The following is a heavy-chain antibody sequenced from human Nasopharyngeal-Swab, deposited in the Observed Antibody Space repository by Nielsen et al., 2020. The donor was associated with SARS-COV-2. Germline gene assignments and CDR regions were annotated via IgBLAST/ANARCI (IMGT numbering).Heavy chain of an antibody. J-gene: IGHJ3*02. D-gene: IGHD3-10*01. CDR2: IYYSGST. V-gene: IGHV4-39*01. Sequence: WIHQPPGKGLEWIGSIYYSGSTYYNPSLKSRVTISVDASKNQFSLKLSSVTAADTAVYYCARRPPGIGPRAFDIWGQGTMVTVSS. CDR3: ARRPPGIGPRAFDI.